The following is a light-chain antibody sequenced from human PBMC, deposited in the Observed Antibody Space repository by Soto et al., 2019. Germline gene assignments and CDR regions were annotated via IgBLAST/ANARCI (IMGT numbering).Light chain of an antibody. Sequence: QSVLTQPPSVSAAPGQKVTISCSGSSSNIGNNYVSWYQQLPGTAPQLLIYENNKRPSGIPDRFSGSKSGTSATLGITGLQTGDEADYYCGTWDSSLSAFNWVFGGGTKLTVL. V-gene: IGLV1-51*02. CDR3: GTWDSSLSAFNWV. CDR1: SSNIGNNY. CDR2: ENN. J-gene: IGLJ3*02.